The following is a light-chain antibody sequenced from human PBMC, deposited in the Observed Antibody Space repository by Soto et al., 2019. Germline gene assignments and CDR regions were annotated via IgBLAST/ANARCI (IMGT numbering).Light chain of an antibody. J-gene: IGKJ1*01. CDR3: QQYNNWPRT. V-gene: IGKV3-15*01. CDR1: QSVSSD. Sequence: IVLTHSPSTLSVSPLARATLSCNAIQSVSSDLAWYHQKHGEDPRLLIYGASTRDTGIPARFSGSGSGTEFTLTINSLQSEDFAVYYCQQYNNWPRTLGQGTKVDI. CDR2: GAS.